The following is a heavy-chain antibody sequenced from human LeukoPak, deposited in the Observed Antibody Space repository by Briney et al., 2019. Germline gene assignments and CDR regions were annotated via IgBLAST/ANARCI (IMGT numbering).Heavy chain of an antibody. CDR1: GGSISSYY. CDR3: ARGSDYYDSSGPQEDYFDY. CDR2: IYCSGST. D-gene: IGHD3-22*01. Sequence: KPSETLSLTCTVSGGSISSYYWSWIRQPPGKGLEWIGYIYCSGSTNYNPSLKSRVTISVDTSKNQFSLKLSSVTAADTAVYYCARGSDYYDSSGPQEDYFDYWGQGTLVTVSS. J-gene: IGHJ4*02. V-gene: IGHV4-59*01.